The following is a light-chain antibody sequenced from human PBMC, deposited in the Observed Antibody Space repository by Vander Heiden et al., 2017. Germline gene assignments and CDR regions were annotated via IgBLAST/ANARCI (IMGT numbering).Light chain of an antibody. V-gene: IGKV3-15*01. CDR1: QSVHIN. CDR3: QQYNEWPPLYT. CDR2: AAS. J-gene: IGKJ2*01. Sequence: EIVMTQSPATLSVSPGERATLSGRASQSVHINIAWYQQRPGQTPRLLIYAASARANGVPDRFSGSGSGTDFALTISSLQSEDFAVYYCQQYNEWPPLYTFGQGTKLEIK.